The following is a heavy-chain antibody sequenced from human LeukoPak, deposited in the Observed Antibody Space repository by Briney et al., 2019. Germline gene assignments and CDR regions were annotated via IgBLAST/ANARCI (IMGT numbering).Heavy chain of an antibody. J-gene: IGHJ5*02. CDR3: ARRYYDFWRGYSSWFDP. Sequence: SETLSLTCAVYGGSFSGYYWSWIRQPPGKGLEWMGEINHSGSTNYNPSLKSRVTISVDTSKNQFSLKLSSVTAADTAVYYCARRYYDFWRGYSSWFDPWGQGTLVTVSP. V-gene: IGHV4-34*01. CDR1: GGSFSGYY. D-gene: IGHD3-3*01. CDR2: INHSGST.